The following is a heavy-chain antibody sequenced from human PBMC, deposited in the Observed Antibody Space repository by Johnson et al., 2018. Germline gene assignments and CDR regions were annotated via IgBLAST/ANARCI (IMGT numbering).Heavy chain of an antibody. V-gene: IGHV3-30-3*01. J-gene: IGHJ3*02. CDR1: GFTFNTNA. D-gene: IGHD5-12*01. Sequence: QVQLQESGGGVVQXGRSLRLXCAASGFTFNTNAIHWVRQAPGKGLEWVAVISYDGSNKYYAASVKGRFTISRENSKNTVYGQMNGLRAEDTAVYYWARGAGYSGYDSDAFDIWGEGTMVTVSS. CDR2: ISYDGSNK. CDR3: ARGAGYSGYDSDAFDI.